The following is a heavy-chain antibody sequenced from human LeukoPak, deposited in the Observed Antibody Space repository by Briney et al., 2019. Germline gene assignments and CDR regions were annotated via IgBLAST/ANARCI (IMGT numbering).Heavy chain of an antibody. Sequence: GGSLRLSCAASGFTFSRYSVHWVRQTPGKGLEWVSYITSSSGTVYYADSVKGRFTISRDNAKNLLYLQMNSLRAEDTAVYYCASRRGYFDYWGQGTLVTVSS. J-gene: IGHJ4*02. CDR3: ASRRGYFDY. CDR2: ITSSSGTV. CDR1: GFTFSRYS. V-gene: IGHV3-48*01.